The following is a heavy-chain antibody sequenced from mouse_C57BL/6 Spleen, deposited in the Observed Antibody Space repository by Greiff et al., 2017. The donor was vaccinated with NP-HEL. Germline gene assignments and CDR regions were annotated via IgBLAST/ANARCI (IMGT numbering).Heavy chain of an antibody. J-gene: IGHJ1*03. CDR2: IYPGNSDT. CDR3: TGGELGPYWYFDV. V-gene: IGHV1-5*01. CDR1: GYTFTSYW. Sequence: VQLKESGTVLARPGASVKMSCKTSGYTFTSYWMHWVKQRPGQGLEWIGAIYPGNSDTSYNQKFKGKAKLAAVTSASTASMELSSLTTEDSAVYYCTGGELGPYWYFDVWGTGTTVTVSS. D-gene: IGHD4-1*01.